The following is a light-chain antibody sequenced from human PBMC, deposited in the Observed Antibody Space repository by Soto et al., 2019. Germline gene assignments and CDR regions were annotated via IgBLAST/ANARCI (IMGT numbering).Light chain of an antibody. V-gene: IGKV1-39*01. CDR1: QSISAY. J-gene: IGKJ5*01. CDR2: AAT. Sequence: DIQMTQSPSSLFASVGDRVTITCRASQSISAYLNWYQQRPGKAPSLLIYAATRLHSGVPSRFSGSGSGTDFTLTISSLQPDDFPPYYCQRSYRSISFGQGTRL. CDR3: QRSYRSIS.